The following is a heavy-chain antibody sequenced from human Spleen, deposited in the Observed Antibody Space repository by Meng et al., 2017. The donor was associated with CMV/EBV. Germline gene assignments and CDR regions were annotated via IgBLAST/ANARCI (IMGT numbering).Heavy chain of an antibody. CDR2: IRYDGSSK. J-gene: IGHJ4*02. Sequence: GESLKISCAASGFNLGDYRMHWVRQAPGRGLEWVAFIRYDGSSKYSADSVKGRFAISRDNAKNSLYLQMNSLRVEDTAVYYCARGSYDFWSGYYPPDYWGQGTLVTVSS. V-gene: IGHV3-30*02. D-gene: IGHD3-3*01. CDR3: ARGSYDFWSGYYPPDY. CDR1: GFNLGDYR.